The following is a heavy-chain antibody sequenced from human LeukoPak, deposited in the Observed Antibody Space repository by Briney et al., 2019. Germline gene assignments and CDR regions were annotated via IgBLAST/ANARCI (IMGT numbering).Heavy chain of an antibody. CDR3: ATGGNGLGYYYYYMDV. J-gene: IGHJ6*03. CDR2: INHSGST. CDR1: GGSFSGYY. Sequence: SETLSLTCAVYGGSFSGYYWSWIRQPPGKGLEWIGEINHSGSTNYNPSLKSRVTISVDTSKNQFSLKLSSVTAADTAVYYCATGGNGLGYYYYYMDVWGKGTTVTISS. V-gene: IGHV4-34*01. D-gene: IGHD4-23*01.